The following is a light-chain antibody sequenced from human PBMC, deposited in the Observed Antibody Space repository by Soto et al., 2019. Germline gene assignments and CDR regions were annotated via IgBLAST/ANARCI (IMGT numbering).Light chain of an antibody. CDR2: EVS. J-gene: IGLJ2*01. V-gene: IGLV2-8*01. Sequence: QSALTQPPSASGSPGQSVTISCTGTNSDVGGYNYVSWYQQHPGKAPKLMIYEVSKRPSGVPDRFSGSKSGSAASLTVSGLQAEDEADYYCSSYAGSNNFVVFGGGTKQTVL. CDR3: SSYAGSNNFVV. CDR1: NSDVGGYNY.